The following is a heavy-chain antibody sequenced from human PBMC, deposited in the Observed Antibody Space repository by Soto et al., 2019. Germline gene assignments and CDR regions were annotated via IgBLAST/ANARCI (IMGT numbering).Heavy chain of an antibody. V-gene: IGHV4-39*01. CDR1: GGSISSSSYY. J-gene: IGHJ6*02. CDR3: ARHSYYDFWSGYYTSYYYYYGMDV. CDR2: IYYSGST. D-gene: IGHD3-3*01. Sequence: SETLSLTCTVSGGSISSSSYYWGWIRQPPGKGLEWIGSIYYSGSTYYNPSLKSRVTISVDTSKNQFSLKLSSVTAADTAVYYCARHSYYDFWSGYYTSYYYYYGMDVWGQGTTVT.